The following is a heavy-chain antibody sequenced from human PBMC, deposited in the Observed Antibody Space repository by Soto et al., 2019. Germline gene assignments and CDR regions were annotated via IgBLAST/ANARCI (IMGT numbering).Heavy chain of an antibody. CDR2: IYYSGST. V-gene: IGHV4-59*01. Sequence: QVQLQESGPGLVKPSETLSLTCTVSGGSISSYYWSWIRQPPGKGLEWIGYIYYSGSTNYNPSLKSRVNISVDTSKNQFSLKLSSVTAADTAVYYCARRYGASFAYWGQGTLVTVSS. CDR1: GGSISSYY. CDR3: ARRYGASFAY. J-gene: IGHJ4*02. D-gene: IGHD4-17*01.